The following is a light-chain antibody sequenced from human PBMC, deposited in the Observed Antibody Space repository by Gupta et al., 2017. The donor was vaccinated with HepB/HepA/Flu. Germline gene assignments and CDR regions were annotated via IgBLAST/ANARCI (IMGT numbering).Light chain of an antibody. CDR2: DNN. CDR3: GTWDSSLSAGV. Sequence: QSVCTQPPAVSAAPGQQVTIYCPGSSSNIGNNYVSWYQQLPGTAPKLLIYDNNKRPSEIPNRFSGSKSGTSATLGITGLQTGDEADYYCGTWDSSLSAGVFGGGTKLTVL. CDR1: SSNIGNNY. J-gene: IGLJ3*02. V-gene: IGLV1-51*01.